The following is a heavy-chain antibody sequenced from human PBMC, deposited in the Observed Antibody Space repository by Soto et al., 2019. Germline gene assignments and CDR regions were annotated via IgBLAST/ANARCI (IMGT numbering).Heavy chain of an antibody. J-gene: IGHJ6*02. CDR3: ARDGYCISTTCYVGGGFGMDV. CDR2: ISGYNGNT. CDR1: GYTFTSYG. Sequence: QVQLVQSGAEVKKPGASVKVSCKASGYTFTSYGISWVRQAPGQGLEWMGWISGYNGNTNYAQKVQGRVTMTTDISTSKAYMELRSLRSDETAVYYCARDGYCISTTCYVGGGFGMDVWGQGTTVTVSS. D-gene: IGHD2-2*01. V-gene: IGHV1-18*01.